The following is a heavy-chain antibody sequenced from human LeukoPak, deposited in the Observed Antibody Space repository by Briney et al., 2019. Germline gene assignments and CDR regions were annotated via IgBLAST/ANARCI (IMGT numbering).Heavy chain of an antibody. CDR2: ISGSGGST. J-gene: IGHJ4*02. D-gene: IGHD6-19*01. CDR1: GFTFSSYW. CDR3: AKGGIAVAGTPVFDY. V-gene: IGHV3-23*01. Sequence: GGSLRLSCAASGFTFSSYWMSWARQAPGKGLEWVSAISGSGGSTYYADSVKGRFTISRDSSKNTLYLQMNSLRAEDTAVYYCAKGGIAVAGTPVFDYWGQGTLVTVSS.